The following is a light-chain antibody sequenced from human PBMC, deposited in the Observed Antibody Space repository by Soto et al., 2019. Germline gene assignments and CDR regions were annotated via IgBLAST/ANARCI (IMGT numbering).Light chain of an antibody. Sequence: EIVLTQSPGTLSLSPGERATLSCRASQSVSSSYLAWYQQKPGQAPRLLIYGASSRATGIPDRFSGSGSGTEFTLTISSLEPEDFAVYYCQQRSNWPPTFGPGTKVDIK. CDR2: GAS. J-gene: IGKJ3*01. V-gene: IGKV3D-20*02. CDR3: QQRSNWPPT. CDR1: QSVSSSY.